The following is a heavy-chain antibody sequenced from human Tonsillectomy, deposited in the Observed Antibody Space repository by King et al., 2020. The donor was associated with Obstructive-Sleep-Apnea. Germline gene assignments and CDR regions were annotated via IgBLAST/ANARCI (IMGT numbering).Heavy chain of an antibody. Sequence: QLQESGPGLVKPSETLSLTCSVSSASISSRLHYWSWIRQHPGKGLEWIGYIYYSGSTFYNPSLRTRLSMSVDTSQNHFSLSLSSVTAADTAVYYCARVFENYSGPSGGYYFDYWGQGILVTVSS. V-gene: IGHV4-31*03. J-gene: IGHJ4*02. CDR3: ARVFENYSGPSGGYYFDY. D-gene: IGHD2-15*01. CDR1: SASISSRLHY. CDR2: IYYSGST.